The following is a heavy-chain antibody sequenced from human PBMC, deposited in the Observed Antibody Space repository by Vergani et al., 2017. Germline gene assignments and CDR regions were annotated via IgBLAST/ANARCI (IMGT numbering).Heavy chain of an antibody. V-gene: IGHV3-21*01. Sequence: EVQLVESGGGLVKPGGSLRLSCAASGFTFSSYSMNWVRQAPGKGLEWVSSISSSSSYIYYADLVKGRFTISRDNAKNTLYLQMNSLTAEDTAVYYCAKAAGYYYDSSGSCWGQRIVVAVSS. D-gene: IGHD3-22*01. J-gene: IGHJ4*02. CDR3: AKAAGYYYDSSGSC. CDR2: ISSSSSYI. CDR1: GFTFSSYS.